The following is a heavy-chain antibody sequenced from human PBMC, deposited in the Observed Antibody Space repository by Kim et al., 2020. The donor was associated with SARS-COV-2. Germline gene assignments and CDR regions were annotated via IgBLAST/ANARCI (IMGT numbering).Heavy chain of an antibody. Sequence: GGSLRLSCAASGFTFSASSIHWVRQASGKGLEWVGRIRSKPNDYATAYGASVKGRFTFSRDDSVNTAYLQLNSLKIEDTAVYFCVGSYWADYYGMDVWGQGTTVSVSS. CDR2: IRSKPNDYAT. D-gene: IGHD2-15*01. CDR1: GFTFSASS. V-gene: IGHV3-73*01. CDR3: VGSYWADYYGMDV. J-gene: IGHJ6*02.